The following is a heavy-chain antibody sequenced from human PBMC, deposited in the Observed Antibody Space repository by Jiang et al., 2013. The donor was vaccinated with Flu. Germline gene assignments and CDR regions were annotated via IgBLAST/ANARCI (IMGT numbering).Heavy chain of an antibody. J-gene: IGHJ4*02. CDR2: ISSSSSYI. CDR3: ARDDRDHQDFDY. D-gene: IGHD2-21*02. V-gene: IGHV3-21*01. CDR1: GFTFSSYS. Sequence: VKPGGSLRLSCAASGFTFSSYSMNWVRQAPGKGLEWVSSISSSSSYIYYADSVKGRFTISRDNAKNSLYLQMNSLRAEDTAVYYCARDDRDHQDFDYWGQGTLVTVSS.